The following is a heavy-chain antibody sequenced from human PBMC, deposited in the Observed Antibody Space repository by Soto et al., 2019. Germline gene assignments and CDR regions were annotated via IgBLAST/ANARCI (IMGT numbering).Heavy chain of an antibody. Sequence: QVQLVQSGAEVKKPGSSVKVSCKASGDTFRGYTFSWVRQAPGQGLEWMGGITPMSGTSKYAQKFQGRLTITADESTSTAYMELSNLRSEDTAIYYCASRDGSIYGTIYYFDYWGQGPLVTVSS. CDR3: ASRDGSIYGTIYYFDY. J-gene: IGHJ4*02. V-gene: IGHV1-69*01. D-gene: IGHD2-21*01. CDR2: ITPMSGTS. CDR1: GDTFRGYT.